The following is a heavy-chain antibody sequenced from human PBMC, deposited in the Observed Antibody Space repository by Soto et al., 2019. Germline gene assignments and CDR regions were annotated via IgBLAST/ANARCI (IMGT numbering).Heavy chain of an antibody. Sequence: PGGSLRLSCAASGFTFSSYSMNWVRQAPGKGLEWVSYISSSSSTIYYADSVKGRFTISRDNAKNSLYLQMNSMRAEDTAVYYCAIDWRYYDFWSGTVYYYYYMDVWGKGTTVTVSS. V-gene: IGHV3-48*01. D-gene: IGHD3-3*01. CDR1: GFTFSSYS. CDR3: AIDWRYYDFWSGTVYYYYYMDV. J-gene: IGHJ6*03. CDR2: ISSSSSTI.